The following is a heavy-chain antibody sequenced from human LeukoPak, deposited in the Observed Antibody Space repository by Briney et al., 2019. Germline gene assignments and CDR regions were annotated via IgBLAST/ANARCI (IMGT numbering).Heavy chain of an antibody. D-gene: IGHD2-8*01. Sequence: SETLSLTCSVSGGSISSYYWSWIRQPPGRGLEWIGYIYYSGSTNYNPSLKSRVTISVDTSKNQFSLKLSSVTAADTAVYYCARGVGYCTNGVCYPGYYYYTDVWGKGTTVTVSS. CDR3: ARGVGYCTNGVCYPGYYYYTDV. V-gene: IGHV4-59*01. CDR2: IYYSGST. J-gene: IGHJ6*03. CDR1: GGSISSYY.